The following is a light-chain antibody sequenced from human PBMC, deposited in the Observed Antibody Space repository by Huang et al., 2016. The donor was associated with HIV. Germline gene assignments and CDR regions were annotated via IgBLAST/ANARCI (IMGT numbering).Light chain of an antibody. V-gene: IGKV4-1*01. CDR2: WAS. J-gene: IGKJ1*01. CDR1: QSVFHSSNNKNY. CDR3: HQYYSSPQT. Sequence: DIVVTQSPGSLALSLGERAAINCTSSQSVFHSSNNKNYLSWYQLKPGQSPQLLIYWASTRGFGVPDRFRGTGSGTDFTLTITSLQAEDVAVYYCHQYYSSPQTFGQGTKVEV.